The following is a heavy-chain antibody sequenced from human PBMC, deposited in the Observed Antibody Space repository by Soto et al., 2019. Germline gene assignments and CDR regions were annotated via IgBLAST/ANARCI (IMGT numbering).Heavy chain of an antibody. CDR1: GASISSSNW. J-gene: IGHJ5*02. V-gene: IGHV4-4*02. CDR3: ARVRQYCSATSCYLDP. Sequence: SETLSLTCAVSGASISSSNWWHWVRQPPGKGLEWIGEVHHRGTTSYNPSLKSRVAISVDKSKNQFSLKLNSVTAADTAVYYCARVRQYCSATSCYLDPWGQGTLVTVSS. CDR2: VHHRGTT. D-gene: IGHD2-2*01.